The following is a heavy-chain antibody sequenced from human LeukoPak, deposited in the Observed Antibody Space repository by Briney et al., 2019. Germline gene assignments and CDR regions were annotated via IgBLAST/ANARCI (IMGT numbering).Heavy chain of an antibody. V-gene: IGHV4-59*01. CDR3: ARAEVVTIFGVVMAYGMDV. D-gene: IGHD3-3*01. J-gene: IGHJ6*02. CDR2: IYYSGST. Sequence: KASETLSLTCTVSGGSISSYYWSWIRQPPGKGLEWIGYIYYSGSTNYNPSLKSRVTISVDTSKNQFSLKLSSVTAADTAVYYCARAEVVTIFGVVMAYGMDVWGQGTTVTVSS. CDR1: GGSISSYY.